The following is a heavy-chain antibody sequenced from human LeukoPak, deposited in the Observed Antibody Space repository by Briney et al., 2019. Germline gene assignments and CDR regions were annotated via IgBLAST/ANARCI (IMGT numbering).Heavy chain of an antibody. J-gene: IGHJ4*02. V-gene: IGHV4-38-2*01. CDR3: ARSIAAAGTSGWRFPTFVDY. Sequence: SETLSVTCAVSGYSISSGYYWGWIRQPPGKGLEWIGSIYHSGSTYYNPSIKSRVTISVDTSKNQFSLKLSSVTAADTAVYYCARSIAAAGTSGWRFPTFVDYWGQGTLVTVSS. D-gene: IGHD6-13*01. CDR2: IYHSGST. CDR1: GYSISSGYY.